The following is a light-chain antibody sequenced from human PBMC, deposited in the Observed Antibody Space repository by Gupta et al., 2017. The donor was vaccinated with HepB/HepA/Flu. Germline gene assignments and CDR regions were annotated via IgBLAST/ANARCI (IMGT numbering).Light chain of an antibody. CDR3: RQYNCYPLT. V-gene: IGKV1-17*01. Sequence: DIHMTQSPSSLSASAGDRVTITCRASQGIRDDLSWYQQKPGRAPKRLIYSASSVQNGVPSRFSGSGSGTEFTLTISSLQPEDSAIYYCRQYNCYPLTFGPGTRLEI. CDR2: SAS. J-gene: IGKJ5*01. CDR1: QGIRDD.